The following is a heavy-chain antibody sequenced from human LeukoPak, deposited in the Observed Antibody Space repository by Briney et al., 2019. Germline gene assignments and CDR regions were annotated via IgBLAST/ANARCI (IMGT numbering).Heavy chain of an antibody. CDR2: IWYDGSKK. D-gene: IGHD5-18*01. V-gene: IGHV3-33*06. CDR3: AKDLSYGSNWFDP. Sequence: PGGSMRPSCAASAFTFSSHGMHWGRRAPGQGLPWAALIWYDGSKKNYADSVKGRFTISRDDSKSTLYLQINSLRAEDTAVYYCAKDLSYGSNWFDPWGQGTLVTVSS. CDR1: AFTFSSHG. J-gene: IGHJ5*02.